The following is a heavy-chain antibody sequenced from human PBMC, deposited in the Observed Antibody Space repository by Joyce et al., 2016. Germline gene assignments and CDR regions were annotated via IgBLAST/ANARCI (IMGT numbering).Heavy chain of an antibody. CDR3: TRSSRTGYTAGWPDFDY. CDR2: MSYDGSHQ. V-gene: IGHV3-30*03. J-gene: IGHJ4*02. Sequence: QVPLLESGGGVAQPGRSLRLSCAASEFAFSSHAMHWVRQAPGKGLEWVAGMSYDGSHQYYADSVRGRFTISRDNSQNTLYLQMNSLRVEDTAVYYCTRSSRTGYTAGWPDFDYWGQGTLVTVSS. CDR1: EFAFSSHA. D-gene: IGHD2-2*02.